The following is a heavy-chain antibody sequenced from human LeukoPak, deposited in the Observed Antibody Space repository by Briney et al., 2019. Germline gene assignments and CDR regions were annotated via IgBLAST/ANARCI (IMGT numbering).Heavy chain of an antibody. V-gene: IGHV4-39*02. CDR2: TYYSGST. CDR3: ARERGSYTARFFDY. CDR1: GGSISSSSYY. J-gene: IGHJ4*02. D-gene: IGHD1-26*01. Sequence: SETLSLTCTVSGGSISSSSYYWGWIRQPPGKGLEWIGSTYYSGSTYYNPSLKSRVTISVDTSKNQFSLKLSSVTAADTAVYYCARERGSYTARFFDYWGQGTLVTVSS.